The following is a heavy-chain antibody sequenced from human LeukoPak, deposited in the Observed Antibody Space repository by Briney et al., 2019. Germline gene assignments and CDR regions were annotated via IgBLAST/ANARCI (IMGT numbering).Heavy chain of an antibody. J-gene: IGHJ4*02. V-gene: IGHV3-53*01. Sequence: GGSLRLSCAASGFTVSSNYMSWVRQAPGKGLEWVSVIYSGGSTYYADSVKGRFTISRDNSKNMLYLQMNSLRAVDTAVYYCAKGVDIVVIVSALDYWGQGTLVTVSS. CDR3: AKGVDIVVIVSALDY. CDR2: IYSGGST. CDR1: GFTVSSNY. D-gene: IGHD2-15*01.